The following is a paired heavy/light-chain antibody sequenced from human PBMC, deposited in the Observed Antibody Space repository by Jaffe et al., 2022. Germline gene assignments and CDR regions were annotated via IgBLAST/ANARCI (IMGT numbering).Light chain of an antibody. CDR3: NSRDSSGNLWV. V-gene: IGLV3-19*01. J-gene: IGLJ3*02. CDR2: GKN. CDR1: SLRSYY. Sequence: SSELTQDPAVSVALGQTVRITCQGDSLRSYYASWYQQKPGQAPVLVIYGKNNRPSGIPDRFSGSSSGNTASLTITGAQAEDEADYYCNSRDSSGNLWVFGGGTKLTVL.
Heavy chain of an antibody. CDR1: GYTFTSYD. CDR2: MNPNSGNT. J-gene: IGHJ5*02. D-gene: IGHD3-16*01. Sequence: QVQLVQSGAEVKKPGASVKVSCKASGYTFTSYDINWVRQATGQGLEWMGWMNPNSGNTGYAQKFQGRVTMTRNTSISTAYMELSSLRSEDTAVYYCARVRRLSVSLEPWGQGTLVTVSS. V-gene: IGHV1-8*01. CDR3: ARVRRLSVSLEP.